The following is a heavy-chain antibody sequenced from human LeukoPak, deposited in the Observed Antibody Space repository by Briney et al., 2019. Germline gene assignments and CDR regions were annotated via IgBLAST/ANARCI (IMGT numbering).Heavy chain of an antibody. Sequence: SETLSLTCAVYGGSFSGYYWSWIRQPPGKGLEWIGEINHSGSTNYNPSLKSRVTISVDTSKNQFSLKLSSVTAADTAVYYCVRPVGYYSFYFDYWGQGTLVTVSS. J-gene: IGHJ4*02. CDR2: INHSGST. D-gene: IGHD3-22*01. V-gene: IGHV4-34*01. CDR3: VRPVGYYSFYFDY. CDR1: GGSFSGYY.